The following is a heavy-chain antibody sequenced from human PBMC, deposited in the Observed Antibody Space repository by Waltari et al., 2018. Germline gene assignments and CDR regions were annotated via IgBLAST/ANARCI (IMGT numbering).Heavy chain of an antibody. Sequence: QVQLQESGPGLVKPSETLSLTCTVPGGSISSYYWSWIRQPPGKGLEWIGYIYYSGRTNSNPSLRSRVTISVDTSKNQFSLKLSSVTAADTAVYYCASHGGGYWGQGTLVTVSS. D-gene: IGHD2-21*01. CDR1: GGSISSYY. CDR3: ASHGGGY. V-gene: IGHV4-59*13. CDR2: IYYSGRT. J-gene: IGHJ4*02.